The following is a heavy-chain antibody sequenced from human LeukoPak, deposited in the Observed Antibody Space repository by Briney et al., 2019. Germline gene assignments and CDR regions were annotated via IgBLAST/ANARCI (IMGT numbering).Heavy chain of an antibody. CDR1: GDSISSGSFY. CDR2: IHTSGGT. Sequence: SETLSLTCTVSGDSISSGSFYWSWIRQSAGKGLEWIGRIHTSGGTDYNPSLKSRVTVSEDTSKNQFSLKLSSVTAADTAVYYCARDGGVRYFDWLLAEAFDIWGQGTMVTVSS. V-gene: IGHV4-61*02. CDR3: ARDGGVRYFDWLLAEAFDI. J-gene: IGHJ3*02. D-gene: IGHD3-9*01.